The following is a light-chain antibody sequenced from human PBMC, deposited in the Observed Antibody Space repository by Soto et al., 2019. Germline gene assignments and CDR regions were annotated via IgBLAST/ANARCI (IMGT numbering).Light chain of an antibody. CDR3: QAWDSSVVV. V-gene: IGLV3-1*01. J-gene: IGLJ2*01. CDR2: QDS. Sequence: SYELTQPPSVSVSPGQTASITCSGDKLGDKYACWYQQKPGQSPVLVIYQDSKRPSGIPERFSGYNSGNTATLIISGTQAMDEADYYCQAWDSSVVVFGGGTKLTVL. CDR1: KLGDKY.